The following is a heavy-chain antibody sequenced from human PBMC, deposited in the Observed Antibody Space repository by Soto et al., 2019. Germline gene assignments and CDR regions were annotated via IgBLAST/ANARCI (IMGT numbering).Heavy chain of an antibody. CDR3: ARDPDYGEGFDY. CDR2: INAGNGNT. V-gene: IGHV1-3*01. Sequence: AASVKVSCKASGYTFTSYAMHWVRQAPGQRLEWMGWINAGNGNTKYSQKFQGRVTITRDTSASTAYMELSSLRSEDTAVYYCARDPDYGEGFDYWGQGTLVTVSS. J-gene: IGHJ4*02. D-gene: IGHD4-17*01. CDR1: GYTFTSYA.